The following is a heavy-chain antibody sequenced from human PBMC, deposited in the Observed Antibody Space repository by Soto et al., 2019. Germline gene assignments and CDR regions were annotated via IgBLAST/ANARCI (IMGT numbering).Heavy chain of an antibody. CDR3: ARGRYGDY. CDR2: ISAHNGNT. J-gene: IGHJ4*02. CDR1: GYAFTTYG. D-gene: IGHD1-1*01. Sequence: QVHLVQSGAEVKKPGASVQVSCQGSGYAFTTYGITWGRQAPGQGLEWMGWISAHNGNTNSVQKLQGIVTVTTDTSTSTAYMELRSLRYDDTAVYYCARGRYGDYWGQGALVTVSS. V-gene: IGHV1-18*01.